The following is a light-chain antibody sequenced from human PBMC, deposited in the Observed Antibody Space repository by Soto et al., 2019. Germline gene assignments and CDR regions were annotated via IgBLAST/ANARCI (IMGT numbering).Light chain of an antibody. CDR2: ANR. Sequence: QSALTQPPSVSAAPGQRVTISCTGSSSNIGAGYDVHWYQHLPGTAPKLLIYANRGRPSGVPDRFSGSKSCTSASLGITGVQDEDDADYYCHSYDSSLRGSLFGGGTKVTVL. V-gene: IGLV1-40*01. CDR1: SSNIGAGYD. J-gene: IGLJ2*01. CDR3: HSYDSSLRGSL.